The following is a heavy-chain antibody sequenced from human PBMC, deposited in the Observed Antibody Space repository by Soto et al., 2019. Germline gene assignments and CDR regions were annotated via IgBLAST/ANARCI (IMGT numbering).Heavy chain of an antibody. CDR2: INPATGAA. CDR3: ARRGGVGVAGSAAFDM. Sequence: QLHLVQSGAVVKKPGASVTVSCSASGYPVTAYYMHWVRQAPGRGLEWMGGINPATGAAKYTQTLQGRVTMTRDTSTSKVFMELSGLTSEDTAVFYCARRGGVGVAGSAAFDMWGQGTLVTVSS. V-gene: IGHV1-2*02. CDR1: GYPVTAYY. D-gene: IGHD3-3*01. J-gene: IGHJ3*02.